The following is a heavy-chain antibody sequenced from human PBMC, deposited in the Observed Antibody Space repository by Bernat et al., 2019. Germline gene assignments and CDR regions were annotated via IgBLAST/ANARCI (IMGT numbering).Heavy chain of an antibody. Sequence: QVQLQESGPGLVKPSQTLSLTCTVSGGSISSGGYYWSWIRQHPGKGLEWIGYIYYSGSTYYNPSLKSRVTISVDTSKNQFSLKLSSVTAADTAVYYCARGGVGSGSYPPHPDYWGQGTLVTVSS. CDR1: GGSISSGGYY. CDR2: IYYSGST. V-gene: IGHV4-31*03. CDR3: ARGGVGSGSYPPHPDY. J-gene: IGHJ4*02. D-gene: IGHD3-10*01.